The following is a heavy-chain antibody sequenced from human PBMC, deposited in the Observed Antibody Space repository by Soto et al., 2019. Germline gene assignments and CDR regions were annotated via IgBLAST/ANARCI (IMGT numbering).Heavy chain of an antibody. CDR3: ASSRWLQILE. V-gene: IGHV4-30-2*01. J-gene: IGHJ4*02. Sequence: KASETLSLTCAVSGGSISSGGYSWSWIRQPPGKGLEWIGYIYHSGSTYYNPSLKSRVTISVDRSKNQFSLKLSSVTAADTAVYYCASSRWLQILEWGQGTLVTVSS. CDR1: GGSISSGGYS. D-gene: IGHD5-12*01. CDR2: IYHSGST.